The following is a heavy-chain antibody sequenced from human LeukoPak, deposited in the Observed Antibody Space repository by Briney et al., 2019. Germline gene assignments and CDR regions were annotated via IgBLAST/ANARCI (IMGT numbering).Heavy chain of an antibody. J-gene: IGHJ4*02. V-gene: IGHV3-21*01. CDR3: ARVPQYSGSYGQGS. D-gene: IGHD1-26*01. CDR1: GFTFSSYS. CDR2: ISSSSSYI. Sequence: KPGGSLRLSCAASGFTFSSYSMNWVRQAPGKGLEWVSSISSSSSYIYYADSVKGRFTISRDNAKNSLYLQMNSLRAEDTAVYYCARVPQYSGSYGQGSWGQGTLVIVSS.